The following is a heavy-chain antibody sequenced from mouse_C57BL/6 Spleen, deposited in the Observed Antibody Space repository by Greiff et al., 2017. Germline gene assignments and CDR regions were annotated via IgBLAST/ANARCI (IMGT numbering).Heavy chain of an antibody. Sequence: EVQRVESGGGLVKPGGSLKLSCAASGFTFSSYTMSWVRQTPEKRLEWVATISGGGGNTYYPDSVKGRFTISRDNAKNTLYLQMSSLRSEDTALYYCARHGGSIWYFDVWGTGTTVTVSS. J-gene: IGHJ1*03. D-gene: IGHD1-1*01. CDR2: ISGGGGNT. V-gene: IGHV5-9*01. CDR3: ARHGGSIWYFDV. CDR1: GFTFSSYT.